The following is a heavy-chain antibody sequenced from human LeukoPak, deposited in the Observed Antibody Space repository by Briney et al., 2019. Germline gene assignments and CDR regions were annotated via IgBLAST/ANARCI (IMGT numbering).Heavy chain of an antibody. Sequence: GGSLRLSCAASGFSFSSYTMNWVRQAPGKGLEWVSLISWDGGSTYYADSVKGRFTISRDNSKNSLYLQMNSLRTEDTALYYCATIAAAGRGNAFDIWGQGTMVTVSS. CDR3: ATIAAAGRGNAFDI. D-gene: IGHD6-13*01. V-gene: IGHV3-43*01. J-gene: IGHJ3*02. CDR1: GFSFSSYT. CDR2: ISWDGGST.